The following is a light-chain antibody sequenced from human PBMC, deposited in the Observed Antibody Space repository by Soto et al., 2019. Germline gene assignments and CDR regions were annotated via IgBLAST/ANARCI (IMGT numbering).Light chain of an antibody. CDR2: AAS. CDR3: LQDYNYPRT. CDR1: QDIRKE. V-gene: IGKV1-6*01. Sequence: AIQMTQSTSSLSASIGDRVTITCRASQDIRKELGWYQQKPGKAPKLLIYAASSLQSGVSSRFSGSGSGTDFTLTISSLQPEDFATSYCLQDYNYPRTFGGGTRVEI. J-gene: IGKJ4*01.